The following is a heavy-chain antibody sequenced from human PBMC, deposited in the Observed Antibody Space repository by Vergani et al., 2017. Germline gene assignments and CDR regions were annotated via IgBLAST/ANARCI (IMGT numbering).Heavy chain of an antibody. D-gene: IGHD3-22*01. CDR1: GFSFSTYS. CDR2: ISSSSSYK. Sequence: EVQLVESGGGLVKPGGSLRLSCAASGFSFSTYSMNWVRHAPGKGLEWVSSISSSSSYKYYADSVKGRFTISRDNAKNSLYLQMNSLRAEDTAVYYCARDSQDDSSGYVPDDAFDIWGQGTMVTVSS. J-gene: IGHJ3*02. V-gene: IGHV3-21*01. CDR3: ARDSQDDSSGYVPDDAFDI.